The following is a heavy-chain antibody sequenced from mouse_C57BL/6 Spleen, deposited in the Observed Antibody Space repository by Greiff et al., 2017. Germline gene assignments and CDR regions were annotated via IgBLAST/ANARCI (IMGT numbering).Heavy chain of an antibody. Sequence: EVQRVESEGGLVQPGSSMKLSCTASGFTFSDYYMAWVRQVPEKGLEWVANINYDGSSTYYLDSLKSRFIISRDNAKNILYLQMSSLKSEDTATYYCARDGGGTGFDYWGQGTTLTVSS. D-gene: IGHD4-1*01. J-gene: IGHJ2*01. CDR1: GFTFSDYY. CDR3: ARDGGGTGFDY. V-gene: IGHV5-16*01. CDR2: INYDGSST.